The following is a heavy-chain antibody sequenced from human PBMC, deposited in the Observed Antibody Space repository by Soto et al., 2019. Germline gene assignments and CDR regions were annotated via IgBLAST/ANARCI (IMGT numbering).Heavy chain of an antibody. CDR3: AKEMATDDDYYGMDV. D-gene: IGHD5-12*01. CDR1: GFAFSSYG. V-gene: IGHV3-30*18. CDR2: ISYDGSNK. Sequence: GGSLRLSCAASGFAFSSYGMHWVRQAPGKGLEWVAVISYDGSNKYYADSVKGRFTISRDNSKNTLYLQMNSLRAEDTAVYYCAKEMATDDDYYGMDVWGQGTTVTVSS. J-gene: IGHJ6*02.